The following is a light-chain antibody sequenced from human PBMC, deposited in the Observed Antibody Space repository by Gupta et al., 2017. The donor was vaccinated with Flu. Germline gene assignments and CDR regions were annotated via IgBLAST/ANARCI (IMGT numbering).Light chain of an antibody. J-gene: IGKJ1*01. Sequence: RATVSSTAREAVDTNLSLYQHRHGQATRLLIYGAATRATGVPARFSVSGCGTDFSLTLSGMQSDDFAVYYCQQYNNWPPPWTFGQGTKVDIK. V-gene: IGKV3-15*01. CDR3: QQYNNWPPPWT. CDR1: EAVDTN. CDR2: GAA.